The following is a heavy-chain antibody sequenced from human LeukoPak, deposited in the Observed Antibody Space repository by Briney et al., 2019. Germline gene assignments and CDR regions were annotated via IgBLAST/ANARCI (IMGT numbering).Heavy chain of an antibody. D-gene: IGHD7-27*01. CDR3: AKLLGPFDYFDY. CDR2: ISVDGGST. Sequence: GGSLRLSCAASGFTVSSNYISWVRQAPGKGLEWVSLISVDGGSTYYADSVKGRFTISRDNSKNSLYLQMNSLRTEDAALYYCAKLLGPFDYFDYWGQGTMVTVSS. J-gene: IGHJ4*02. V-gene: IGHV3-43*02. CDR1: GFTVSSNY.